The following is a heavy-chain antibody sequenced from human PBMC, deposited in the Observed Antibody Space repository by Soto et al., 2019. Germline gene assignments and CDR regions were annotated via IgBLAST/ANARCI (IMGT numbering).Heavy chain of an antibody. J-gene: IGHJ6*02. CDR1: GFTFDDYT. CDR3: AKDMHRGEFDYDILTGYYNPLSHGMDV. CDR2: ISWDGGST. D-gene: IGHD3-9*01. Sequence: GGSLRLSCAASGFTFDDYTMHWVRQAPGKGLEWVSLISWDGGSTYYADSVKGRFTISRDNSKNSLYLQMNILGTEDTAVYYCAKDMHRGEFDYDILTGYYNPLSHGMDVWGQGTTVTVSS. V-gene: IGHV3-43*01.